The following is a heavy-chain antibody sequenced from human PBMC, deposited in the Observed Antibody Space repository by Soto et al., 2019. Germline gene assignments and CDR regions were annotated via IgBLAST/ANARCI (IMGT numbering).Heavy chain of an antibody. CDR2: IYFSGST. CDR1: GGSISYSY. V-gene: IGHV4-59*01. D-gene: IGHD1-26*01. J-gene: IGHJ6*02. CDR3: ARDSGTYYEATYYSYSGMDV. Sequence: QVQLQESGPGLVKPSETLSLTCTVSGGSISYSYWSWIRQPPGKGLEWIGYIYFSGSTSYNPSLKSRVTISVDTSENQFSLKLTSVTAADTAVYYCARDSGTYYEATYYSYSGMDVWGQGTTVSVSS.